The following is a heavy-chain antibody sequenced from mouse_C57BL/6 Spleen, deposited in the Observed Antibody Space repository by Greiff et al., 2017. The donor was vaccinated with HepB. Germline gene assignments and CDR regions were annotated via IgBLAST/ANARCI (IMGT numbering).Heavy chain of an antibody. D-gene: IGHD1-1*01. CDR2: IDPSDSYT. CDR1: GYTFTSYW. V-gene: IGHV1-69*01. CDR3: ARGGTVVATDY. Sequence: QVQLQQPGAELVMPGASVKLSCKASGYTFTSYWMHWVKQRPGQGLEWIGEIDPSDSYTNYNQKFKGKSTLTVDKSSSTAYMQLSSLTSEDSAVYCCARGGTVVATDYWGQGTTLTVSS. J-gene: IGHJ2*01.